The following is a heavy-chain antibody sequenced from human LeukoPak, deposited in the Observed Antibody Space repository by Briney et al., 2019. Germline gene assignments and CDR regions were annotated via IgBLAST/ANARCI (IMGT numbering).Heavy chain of an antibody. CDR2: INHSGST. CDR3: ARADRRYCSDGSCPLDC. D-gene: IGHD2-15*01. J-gene: IGHJ4*02. CDR1: GFTFSNYA. V-gene: IGHV4-34*01. Sequence: SGGSLRLSCAASGFTFSNYAMSWIRQPPGKGLEWIGEINHSGSTNYNPSLKSRVTISVDTSKNQFSLKLSSVTAADTAVYYCARADRRYCSDGSCPLDCWGQGTLVTVSS.